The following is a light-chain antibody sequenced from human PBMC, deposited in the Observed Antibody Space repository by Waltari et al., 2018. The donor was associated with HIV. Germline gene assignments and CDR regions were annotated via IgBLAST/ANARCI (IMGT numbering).Light chain of an antibody. V-gene: IGKV1-17*01. CDR2: GAS. Sequence: DIQMTQSPSSLPASVGARVTIPCRASQGVRHDLGWYQQKPGKAPKRLIYGASSVQSGVPSRFSGSGSGTEFTLTISSLQPEDFASYYGLQYNSYPRTIGQGTKVEIK. J-gene: IGKJ1*01. CDR3: LQYNSYPRT. CDR1: QGVRHD.